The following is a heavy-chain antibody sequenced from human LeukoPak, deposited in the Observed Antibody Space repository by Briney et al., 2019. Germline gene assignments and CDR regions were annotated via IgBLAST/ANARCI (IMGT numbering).Heavy chain of an antibody. D-gene: IGHD6-19*01. Sequence: GGSLRLSCAAPGFTFSSYAMSWVRQAPGKGLEWVSAISGSGGSTYYADSVKGRFTISRDNSKNTLYLQMNSLRAEDTAVYYCAKDLRSGSGYNWFDPWGQGTLVTVSS. V-gene: IGHV3-23*01. CDR2: ISGSGGST. J-gene: IGHJ5*02. CDR1: GFTFSSYA. CDR3: AKDLRSGSGYNWFDP.